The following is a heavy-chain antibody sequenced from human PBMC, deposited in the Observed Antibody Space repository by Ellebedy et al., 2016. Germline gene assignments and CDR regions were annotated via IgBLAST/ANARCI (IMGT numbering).Heavy chain of an antibody. CDR1: GFTFSSYS. D-gene: IGHD2-2*01. CDR3: ARRDQGAWFDP. Sequence: GGSLRLXXAASGFTFSSYSMNWVRQAPGKGLEWVSYISSSSSTIYYADSVKGRFTISRDNAQNLLHLQMNSLRVEDTAVYYCARRDQGAWFDPWGQGTLVTVSS. V-gene: IGHV3-48*04. J-gene: IGHJ5*02. CDR2: ISSSSSTI.